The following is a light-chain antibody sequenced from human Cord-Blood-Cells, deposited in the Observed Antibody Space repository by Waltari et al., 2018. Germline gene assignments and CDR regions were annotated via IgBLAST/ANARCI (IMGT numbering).Light chain of an antibody. J-gene: IGKJ2*03. Sequence: DIQMTQSPSSLSASVGDKVTITCRAIQGISNYLACYQQKPGKVPKLLIYAASTSQSGVPSRFSGSGSGTDFTLTISSLQPEDVATYYCQKYNSAPYSFGQGTKLEIK. V-gene: IGKV1-27*01. CDR3: QKYNSAPYS. CDR1: QGISNY. CDR2: AAS.